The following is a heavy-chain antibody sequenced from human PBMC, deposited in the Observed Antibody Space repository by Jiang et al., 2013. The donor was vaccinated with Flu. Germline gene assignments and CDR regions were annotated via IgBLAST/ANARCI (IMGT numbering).Heavy chain of an antibody. V-gene: IGHV3-43*01. D-gene: IGHD5-24*01. Sequence: QLVESGGVVVQPGGSLRLSCAASGFTFDDYTMHWVRQAPGKGLEWVSLISWDGGSSYYADSVKGRFTISRDNSKNSLYLQMNSLRTEDSALYYCAKDFRGFDPWGQGTLVTVSS. J-gene: IGHJ5*02. CDR1: GFTFDDYT. CDR3: AKDFRGFDP. CDR2: ISWDGGSS.